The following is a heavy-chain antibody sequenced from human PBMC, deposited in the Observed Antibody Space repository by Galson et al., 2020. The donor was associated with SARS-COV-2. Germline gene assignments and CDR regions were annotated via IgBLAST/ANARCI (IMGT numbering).Heavy chain of an antibody. CDR2: TYYRSKWYN. J-gene: IGHJ4*02. CDR1: GDSVSSNSAA. Sequence: SQTLSLTCAISGDSVSSNSAAWNWIRQSPSRGLEWLGRTYYRSKWYNDYAVSVKSRITINPDTSKNQFSLQLNSVTPEDTAVYYCAREFIKMGIAVGAFDYWGQGTLVTVSS. D-gene: IGHD6-19*01. V-gene: IGHV6-1*01. CDR3: AREFIKMGIAVGAFDY.